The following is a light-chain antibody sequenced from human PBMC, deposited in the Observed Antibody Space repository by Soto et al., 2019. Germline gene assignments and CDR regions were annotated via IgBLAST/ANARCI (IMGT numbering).Light chain of an antibody. J-gene: IGKJ1*01. CDR2: GAS. V-gene: IGKV3-20*01. CDR3: QQYGSSRWT. CDR1: QSVSSIY. Sequence: EIVLTQSPGTLSLSPGERATLPCRASQSVSSIYLAWYQQKPGQAPRLLIYGASSRATGIPDRFSGSGSGTDFTLTISRLEPEDFAVYYCQQYGSSRWTFGQGTKVEI.